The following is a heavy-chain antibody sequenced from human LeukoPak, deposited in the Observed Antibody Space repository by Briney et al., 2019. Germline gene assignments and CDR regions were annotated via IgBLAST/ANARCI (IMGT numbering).Heavy chain of an antibody. J-gene: IGHJ2*01. CDR3: AKDTASSWWYFDL. D-gene: IGHD5-18*01. V-gene: IGHV3-23*01. Sequence: GGSLRLSCAASGFSFSRYWMSWVRQAPGKGLEWVSAITGSGGSTYYADSVKGWFTISRDNSKNTLYLQMNSLRAEDTAVYYCAKDTASSWWYFDLWGRGTLVTVSS. CDR2: ITGSGGST. CDR1: GFSFSRYW.